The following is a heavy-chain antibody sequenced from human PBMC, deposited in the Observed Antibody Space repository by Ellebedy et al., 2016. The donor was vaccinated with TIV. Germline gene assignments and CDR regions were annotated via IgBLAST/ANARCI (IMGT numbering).Heavy chain of an antibody. CDR1: GGSISSGDYY. Sequence: SETLSLXCAVSGGSISSGDYYWSWIRQPPGKGLERIGYIHYSGSTYYNPSLKSRVTVSVDTSKNQFSLKLSSVTAADTAVYYCAGDVDTAMAYWGQGTLVTVSS. V-gene: IGHV4-30-4*01. CDR2: IHYSGST. CDR3: AGDVDTAMAY. D-gene: IGHD5-18*01. J-gene: IGHJ4*02.